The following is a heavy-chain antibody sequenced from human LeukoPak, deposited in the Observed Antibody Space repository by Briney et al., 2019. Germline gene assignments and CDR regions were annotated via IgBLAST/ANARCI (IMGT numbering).Heavy chain of an antibody. J-gene: IGHJ4*02. D-gene: IGHD3-3*01. CDR3: AKDEWFVYRADFILDY. CDR2: ISGDGGDT. Sequence: GGSLRLSCAASGFPFGDHAMHWVRQAPGKGLEWVSLISGDGGDTYYADSVKGRFTISRDNSKNSLYLQMNSLRAEDSALYYCAKDEWFVYRADFILDYWGQGTLVTVSS. CDR1: GFPFGDHA. V-gene: IGHV3-43*02.